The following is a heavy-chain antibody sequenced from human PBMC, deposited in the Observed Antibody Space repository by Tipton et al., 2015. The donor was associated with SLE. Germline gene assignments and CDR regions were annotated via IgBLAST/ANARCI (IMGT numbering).Heavy chain of an antibody. D-gene: IGHD5-24*01. Sequence: TLSLTCAVYGGSFSGYYWSWIRQPPGKGLEWIGSIYYSGSTNYNPSLKSRVTISVDTSKNQFSLKLSSVTAADTAVYYCARDQGLMAFDAFDIWGQGTMVTVSS. CDR2: IYYSGST. V-gene: IGHV4-34*01. J-gene: IGHJ3*02. CDR1: GGSFSGYY. CDR3: ARDQGLMAFDAFDI.